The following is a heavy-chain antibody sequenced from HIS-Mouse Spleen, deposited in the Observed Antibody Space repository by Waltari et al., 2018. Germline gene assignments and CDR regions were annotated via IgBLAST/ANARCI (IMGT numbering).Heavy chain of an antibody. J-gene: IGHJ4*02. CDR2: LSAYNGNT. Sequence: QVQLVQSGAEVKKPGASVKVSCKASGYTFTSYGISWVRQAPGQGLEWMGWLSAYNGNTNYAQKLQGRVTMTTDTSTSTAYMELRSLRSDDAVYYCARSFLEWLLYFDYWGQGTLVTVSS. V-gene: IGHV1-18*01. CDR3: ARSFLEWLLYFDY. CDR1: GYTFTSYG. D-gene: IGHD3-3*02.